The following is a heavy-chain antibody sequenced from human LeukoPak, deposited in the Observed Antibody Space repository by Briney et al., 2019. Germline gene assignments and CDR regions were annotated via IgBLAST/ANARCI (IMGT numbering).Heavy chain of an antibody. CDR3: ARGLVTSNWFDP. V-gene: IGHV4-61*02. CDR2: IYTSGST. D-gene: IGHD4-23*01. CDR1: GGSISSGSYY. J-gene: IGHJ5*02. Sequence: SETLSLTCTVSGGSISSGSYYWSWIRQPAGKGLEWIGRIYTSGSTNYNPSLKSRVTISVDTSKNQFSLKLSSVTAADTAVYYCARGLVTSNWFDPWGQGTLVTVSS.